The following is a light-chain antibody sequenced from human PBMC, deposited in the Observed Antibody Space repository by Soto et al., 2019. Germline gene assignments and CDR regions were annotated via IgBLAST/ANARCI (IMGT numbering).Light chain of an antibody. Sequence: GDRFRMAPWASQSISRWLDWYQQKTGKPPKLLIYAASSLQGGVPSRLSGSGYGTDLTLTINSLKPEDFESYYCQQSYKNTSTSAQGTRLEIK. CDR3: QQSYKNTST. CDR2: AAS. J-gene: IGKJ5*01. V-gene: IGKV1-39*01. CDR1: QSISRW.